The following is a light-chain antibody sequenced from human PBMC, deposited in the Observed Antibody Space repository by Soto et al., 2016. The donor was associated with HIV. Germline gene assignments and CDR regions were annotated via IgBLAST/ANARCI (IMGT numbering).Light chain of an antibody. Sequence: DIQMTQSPSSLSASVGDRVTITCRASQSISSYLNWYQQKPGKAPKLLIYAASSLQSGVPSRFSGSGSGTDFTLTISSLQPEDFATYYYQQYESIPYTFGLRGPRWRSN. J-gene: IGKJ2*01. CDR1: QSISSY. V-gene: IGKV1-39*01. CDR2: AAS. CDR3: QQYESIPYT.